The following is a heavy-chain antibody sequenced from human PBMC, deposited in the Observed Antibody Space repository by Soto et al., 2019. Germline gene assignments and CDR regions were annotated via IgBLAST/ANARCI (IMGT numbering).Heavy chain of an antibody. D-gene: IGHD5-12*01. J-gene: IGHJ6*02. CDR1: GFTFSSYS. V-gene: IGHV3-21*01. CDR2: ISSSRSYI. CDR3: ARVLVDIVATAYGMDV. Sequence: GGSLRLCCAASGFTFSSYSMDWVRQAPEKGLERVSSISSSRSYIYYAGSVKGRFTIPRDNGKNSLYLQMNSLRAEDTAVYYCARVLVDIVATAYGMDVWGQGTTVTVSS.